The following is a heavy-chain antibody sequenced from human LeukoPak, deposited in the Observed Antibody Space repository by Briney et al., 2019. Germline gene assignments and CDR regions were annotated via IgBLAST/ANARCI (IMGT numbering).Heavy chain of an antibody. J-gene: IGHJ5*01. CDR1: GDRVSSNSAT. D-gene: IGHD3-10*01. CDR2: TYYRSKWYN. CDR3: VRLRGNSWLDS. Sequence: SQTLSLTFAISGDRVSSNSATWNWIRPSPSRGLEWLGRTYYRSKWYNDYAVSVQSRITINPDTSRNHLSLQLNSVTPEDTAVYYCVRLRGNSWLDSWGQGTLVTVSS. V-gene: IGHV6-1*01.